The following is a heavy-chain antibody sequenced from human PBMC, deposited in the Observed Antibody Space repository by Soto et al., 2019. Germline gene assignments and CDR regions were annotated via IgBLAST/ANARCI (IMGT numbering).Heavy chain of an antibody. CDR3: AKDGEYYYYNGMDV. V-gene: IGHV1-2*02. J-gene: IGHJ6*02. CDR2: INPNSGGT. CDR1: GYTFTGYY. Sequence: ASVKVSCKASGYTFTGYYMHWVRQAPGQGLEWMGWINPNSGGTNYAQKFQGRVTMTRDTSISTAYMELNSLRVEDTAVYFCAKDGEYYYYNGMDVWGQGTTVTVSS.